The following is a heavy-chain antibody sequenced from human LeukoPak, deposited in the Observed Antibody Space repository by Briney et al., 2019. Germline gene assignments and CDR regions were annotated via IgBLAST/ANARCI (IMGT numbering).Heavy chain of an antibody. Sequence: PGGSLRLSCAASGSSVSSSFMYWVRQAPGKGLEWVSFFYRGDSTYYAESVRGRFTISRDNSKNTLYLLMNSLIPEDTAVYYCAREVASIPSYFDSWGQGTLVTVSS. V-gene: IGHV3-53*01. D-gene: IGHD5-12*01. CDR1: GSSVSSSF. CDR3: AREVASIPSYFDS. J-gene: IGHJ4*02. CDR2: FYRGDST.